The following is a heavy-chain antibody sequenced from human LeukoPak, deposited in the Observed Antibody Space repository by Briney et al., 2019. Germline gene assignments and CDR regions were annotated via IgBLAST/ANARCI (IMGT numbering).Heavy chain of an antibody. CDR1: GFTFSTYA. Sequence: GGSLRLSCAASGFTFSTYAMTWVRQAPGKGLEWVSLISGTGGSTYYADSVKGRFTISRDNSKNTLYLQMNSLRAEDTAVYYCAKDRRAGSYDYWGQGTLVTVSS. V-gene: IGHV3-23*01. D-gene: IGHD3-10*01. CDR2: ISGTGGST. J-gene: IGHJ4*02. CDR3: AKDRRAGSYDY.